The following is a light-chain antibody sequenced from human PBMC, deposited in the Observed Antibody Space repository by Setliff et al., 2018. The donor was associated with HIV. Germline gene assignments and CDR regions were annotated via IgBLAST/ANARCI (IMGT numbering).Light chain of an antibody. CDR2: EVT. CDR1: NSDIGSYDF. J-gene: IGLJ1*01. V-gene: IGLV2-14*01. Sequence: QSALAQPASVSGSPGQSITISCTGSNSDIGSYDFVSWYQHHPGKAPKLMIYEVTNRPSGVSNRFSGSKSGNTASLTISGLQAEDEADYHCSSHTNSGYLFGAGTKVTVL. CDR3: SSHTNSGYL.